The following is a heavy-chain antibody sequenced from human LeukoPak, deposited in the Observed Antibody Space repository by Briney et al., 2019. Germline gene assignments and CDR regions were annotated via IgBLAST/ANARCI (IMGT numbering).Heavy chain of an antibody. CDR3: AKEGSGCYYLDY. CDR1: GFRFSSYD. CDR2: IESDGTKE. V-gene: IGHV3-30*02. J-gene: IGHJ4*02. D-gene: IGHD6-19*01. Sequence: GGSLRLSCAASGFRFSSYDIHWVRQAPGKGLEWVTFIESDGTKEYYADSVKGRFTISRDNSKNTVYVQMNTLRAEDTAVYYCAKEGSGCYYLDYWGKGTVVTVSS.